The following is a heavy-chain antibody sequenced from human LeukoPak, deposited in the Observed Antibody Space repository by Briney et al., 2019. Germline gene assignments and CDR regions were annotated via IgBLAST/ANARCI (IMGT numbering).Heavy chain of an antibody. CDR3: ARGEWEPPTYYFDN. CDR1: GFTFSSYS. V-gene: IGHV3-21*01. Sequence: GGSLRLSCAASGFTFSSYSMKWVRQAPGKGLEWVSSISSSSSYIYYADSVKGRFTISRDNAKKSLYLQMNSLRAEDTAVYYCARGEWEPPTYYFDNWGQGTLVTVPS. J-gene: IGHJ4*02. D-gene: IGHD1-26*01. CDR2: ISSSSSYI.